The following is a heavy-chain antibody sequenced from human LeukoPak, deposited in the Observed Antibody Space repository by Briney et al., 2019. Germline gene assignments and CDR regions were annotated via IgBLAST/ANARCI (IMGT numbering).Heavy chain of an antibody. CDR3: ARLWLGELWFGELSPPDY. J-gene: IGHJ4*02. CDR1: GGSISSSSYY. D-gene: IGHD3-10*01. V-gene: IGHV4-39*01. Sequence: PSETLSLTCTVSGGSISSSSYYWGWIRQPPGKGLEWIGSIYYSGSTYYNPSLKSRVTISVDTSKNQFSLKLSSVTAADTAVYYCARLWLGELWFGELSPPDYWGQGTLVTVSS. CDR2: IYYSGST.